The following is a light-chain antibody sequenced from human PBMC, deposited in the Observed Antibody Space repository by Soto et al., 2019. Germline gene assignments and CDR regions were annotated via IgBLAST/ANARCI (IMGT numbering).Light chain of an antibody. J-gene: IGKJ2*01. V-gene: IGKV3-20*01. Sequence: EVVLTQSPGTLSLSPGERATLSCRASQSVSNNYFAWYQQKPGQAPRLLIFGSSDRATAIPDRFSGSWSGTDFTLTISRLEPEDFAVYYCQQYGSSPPYTFGQGTKLEIK. CDR3: QQYGSSPPYT. CDR2: GSS. CDR1: QSVSNNY.